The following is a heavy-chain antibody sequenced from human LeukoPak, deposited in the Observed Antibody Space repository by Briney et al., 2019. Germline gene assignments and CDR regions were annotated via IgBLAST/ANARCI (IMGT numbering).Heavy chain of an antibody. CDR2: ISYDGSNK. V-gene: IGHV3-30*18. CDR3: AKDSGSSGYPRGFDY. Sequence: GGSLRLSCGASGFTFSSYGMHWVRQAPGKGLEWVAVISYDGSNKYYADSVKGRFTISRDNSKNTLYLQMNSLRAEDTAVYYCAKDSGSSGYPRGFDYWGQGTLVTVSS. CDR1: GFTFSSYG. J-gene: IGHJ4*02. D-gene: IGHD3-22*01.